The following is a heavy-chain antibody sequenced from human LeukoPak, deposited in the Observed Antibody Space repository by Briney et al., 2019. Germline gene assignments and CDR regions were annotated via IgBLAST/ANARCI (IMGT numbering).Heavy chain of an antibody. CDR1: GFTFSSYW. CDR2: INSDGSST. D-gene: IGHD6-13*01. J-gene: IGHJ4*02. V-gene: IGHV3-74*01. CDR3: AKGLYSSSWYFDY. Sequence: GGSLRLSCAASGFTFSSYWMHWVRQAPGKGLVWVSRINSDGSSTDYADSVKGRFTISRDNAKNTLYLQMNSLRAEDTAVYYCAKGLYSSSWYFDYWGQGTLVTVSS.